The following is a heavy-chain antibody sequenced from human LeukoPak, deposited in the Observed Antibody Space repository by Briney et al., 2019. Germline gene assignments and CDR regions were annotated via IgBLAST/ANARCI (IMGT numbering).Heavy chain of an antibody. CDR3: ARLGSSSWYGDAFDI. CDR1: GFTFRTYA. V-gene: IGHV3-66*01. D-gene: IGHD6-13*01. CDR2: IYSGGST. J-gene: IGHJ3*02. Sequence: GGSLRLSCTASGFTFRTYAMSWVRQAPVKGLEWVSVIYSGGSTYYADSVKGRFTISRDNSRNTLYLQMNSLRAEDTAVYYCARLGSSSWYGDAFDIWGQGTMVTVSS.